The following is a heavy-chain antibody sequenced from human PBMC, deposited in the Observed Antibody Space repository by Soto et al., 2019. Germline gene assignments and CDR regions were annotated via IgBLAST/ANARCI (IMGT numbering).Heavy chain of an antibody. D-gene: IGHD6-19*01. V-gene: IGHV3-23*01. CDR2: TIGAGADT. CDR3: AKALSTVSVIGTRWFDP. J-gene: IGHJ5*02. CDR1: GFTFSSYA. Sequence: DVQLLEFGGDLVQPGGSLRLSCAASGFTFSSYAMTWVRQAPGTGLEWVSTIGAGADTHYADSVEGRFTISRDNSKSTLYLHMNSLRGEDTAVYYCAKALSTVSVIGTRWFDPWGQGTLVTVSS.